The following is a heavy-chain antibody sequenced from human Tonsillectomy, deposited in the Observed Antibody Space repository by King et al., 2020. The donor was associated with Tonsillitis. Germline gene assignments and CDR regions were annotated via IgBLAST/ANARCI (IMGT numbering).Heavy chain of an antibody. CDR2: ISYDGSNK. Sequence: QLVQSGGGVVQPGRSLRLSCAASGFIFRTYAMHWVRQAPGKGLEWVSVISYDGSNKYYADSVKGRFTISRDNSENTLYLQMNSLRAEDTAVYTCVRDVSTVAGHQSSYGMGVWGQGTTVTVSS. CDR1: GFIFRTYA. D-gene: IGHD6-19*01. CDR3: VRDVSTVAGHQSSYGMGV. V-gene: IGHV3-30-3*01. J-gene: IGHJ6*02.